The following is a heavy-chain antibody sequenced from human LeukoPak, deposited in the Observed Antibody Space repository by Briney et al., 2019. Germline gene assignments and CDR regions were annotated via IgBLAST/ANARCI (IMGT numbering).Heavy chain of an antibody. CDR2: IYYSGST. Sequence: NPSETLSLTCTVSGGSVSSGSYYWSWIRQPPGKGLEWIGYIYYSGSTNYNPSLKSRVTISVDTSKNQFSLKLSSVTAADTAVYYCAMVHGTYYDFWSGPKTGAFDIWGQGTMVTVSS. CDR1: GGSVSSGSYY. CDR3: AMVHGTYYDFWSGPKTGAFDI. D-gene: IGHD3-3*01. J-gene: IGHJ3*02. V-gene: IGHV4-61*01.